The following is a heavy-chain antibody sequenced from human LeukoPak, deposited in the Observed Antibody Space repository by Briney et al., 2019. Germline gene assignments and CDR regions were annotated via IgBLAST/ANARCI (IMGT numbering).Heavy chain of an antibody. CDR3: ASQPPYSSSSIDFDY. CDR2: IIPIFGTA. CDR1: GGTFSSYA. J-gene: IGHJ4*02. Sequence: SVKVSCKASGGTFSSYAISWVRQAPGQGLEWMGGIIPIFGTANYAQKFQGRVTITADESTSTAYMELSSLRSEDTAVYYCASQPPYSSSSIDFDYWGQGTLVTVSS. D-gene: IGHD6-6*01. V-gene: IGHV1-69*13.